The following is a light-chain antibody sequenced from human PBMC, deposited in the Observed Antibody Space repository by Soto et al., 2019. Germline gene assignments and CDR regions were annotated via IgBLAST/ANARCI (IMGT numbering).Light chain of an antibody. Sequence: YLGTVSIYPGERATLSCRVGQSVSSYYAWYHQKPRQAPRLLIYDASTAATAIPDRYSGSGSGTDFTLTISRLEPEDVAVDYCHQYCSSLPSTFGQGTMLEIK. CDR1: QSVSSYY. CDR3: HQYCSSLPST. J-gene: IGKJ5*01. CDR2: DAS. V-gene: IGKV3-20*01.